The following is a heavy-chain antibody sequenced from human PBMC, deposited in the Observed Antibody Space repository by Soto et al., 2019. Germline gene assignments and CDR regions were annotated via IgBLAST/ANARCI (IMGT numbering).Heavy chain of an antibody. V-gene: IGHV1-69*13. CDR1: GGTFSSYA. D-gene: IGHD1-1*01. J-gene: IGHJ4*02. CDR3: ARVTIGTYYFDY. Sequence: SVKVSFKASGGTFSSYAISWLRQAPGQGLEWMGGIIPIFGTANYAQKFQGRVTITADESTSTAYMELSSLRSEDTAVYYCARVTIGTYYFDYWGQGTLVTVSS. CDR2: IIPIFGTA.